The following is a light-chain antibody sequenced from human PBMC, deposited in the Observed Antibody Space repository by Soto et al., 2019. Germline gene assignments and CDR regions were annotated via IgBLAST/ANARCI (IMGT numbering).Light chain of an antibody. CDR3: QQRSNWEGLT. Sequence: EIVLTQSPATLSLSPGERATLSCRASQSVSNFLAWYQQKRGQAPRLLIYEASSRATGIPARFSGSGSGTDFTLTISSLEPEDFAVYYCQQRSNWEGLTFGGGTKVELK. CDR2: EAS. CDR1: QSVSNF. V-gene: IGKV3-11*01. J-gene: IGKJ4*01.